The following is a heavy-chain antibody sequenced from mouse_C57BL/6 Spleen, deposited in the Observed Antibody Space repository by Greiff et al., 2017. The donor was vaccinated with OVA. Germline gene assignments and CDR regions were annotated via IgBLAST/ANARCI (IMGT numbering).Heavy chain of an antibody. Sequence: VQLQQSGAELVKPGASVKISCKASGYAFSSYWMNWVKQRPGKGLAWIGQIYPGDGDTNYNGKFKGKATLTADKSSSTAYMQLSSLTSEDSAVYFCARGGAQATLYYAMDYWGQGTSVTVSS. V-gene: IGHV1-80*01. CDR3: ARGGAQATLYYAMDY. D-gene: IGHD3-2*02. CDR2: IYPGDGDT. J-gene: IGHJ4*01. CDR1: GYAFSSYW.